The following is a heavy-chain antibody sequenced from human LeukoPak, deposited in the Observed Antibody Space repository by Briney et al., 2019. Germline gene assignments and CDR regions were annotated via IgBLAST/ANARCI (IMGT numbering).Heavy chain of an antibody. Sequence: PGGSLRLSCAASGFTFSSYAMSWVRQAPGKGLEWVSAISGSGGSTYYADSVKGRFTISRDNSKNTLYLQMNSLRAEDTAVYYCAKCRTSYLSYYYYYMDVWGKGTTVTVSS. J-gene: IGHJ6*03. V-gene: IGHV3-23*01. CDR3: AKCRTSYLSYYYYYMDV. CDR2: ISGSGGST. CDR1: GFTFSSYA. D-gene: IGHD2-2*01.